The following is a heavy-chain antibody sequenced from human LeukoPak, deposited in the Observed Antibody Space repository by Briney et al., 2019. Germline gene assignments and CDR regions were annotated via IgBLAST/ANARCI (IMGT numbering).Heavy chain of an antibody. V-gene: IGHV4-59*01. Sequence: SETLSLTCTVSADSISAYYWSWIRRPPGRGLEWIGYIDNSGNTNYNPSLKTQVTISLDKSKNQFSLQLNFVTAADTAMYYCASSDSHGSGSHTVFDAFDIWGQGTRVTVSS. J-gene: IGHJ3*02. CDR3: ASSDSHGSGSHTVFDAFDI. CDR1: ADSISAYY. D-gene: IGHD3-10*01. CDR2: IDNSGNT.